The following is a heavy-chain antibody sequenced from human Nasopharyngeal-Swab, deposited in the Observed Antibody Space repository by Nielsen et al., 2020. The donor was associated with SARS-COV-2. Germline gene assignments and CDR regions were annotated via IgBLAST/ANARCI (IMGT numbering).Heavy chain of an antibody. D-gene: IGHD6-6*01. CDR3: AKASGGSSSSSPFDY. CDR2: ISWNSGSI. V-gene: IGHV3-9*01. J-gene: IGHJ4*02. Sequence: GGSLRLSCAASGFTFSSYEMNWVRQAPGTGLEWVSGISWNSGSIDYAGSVKGRFTISRDNAKNSLYLQMNSLRAEDTALYYCAKASGGSSSSSPFDYWGQGTLVTVSS. CDR1: GFTFSSYE.